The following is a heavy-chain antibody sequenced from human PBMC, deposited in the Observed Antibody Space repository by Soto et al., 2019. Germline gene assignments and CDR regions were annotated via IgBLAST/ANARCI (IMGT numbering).Heavy chain of an antibody. Sequence: EVQLLESGGGLVQPGGSLRLSCAACGFTFSSYAMSWVRQAPGKGLEWVSVISGSGDSTYYADSVRGRFTISRDNSKNTLYLQMNSLRAEDTAVYYCAKDRDGAAAGPTKFYGMDVWGQGTTVTVSS. V-gene: IGHV3-23*01. D-gene: IGHD6-13*01. CDR2: ISGSGDST. CDR1: GFTFSSYA. J-gene: IGHJ6*02. CDR3: AKDRDGAAAGPTKFYGMDV.